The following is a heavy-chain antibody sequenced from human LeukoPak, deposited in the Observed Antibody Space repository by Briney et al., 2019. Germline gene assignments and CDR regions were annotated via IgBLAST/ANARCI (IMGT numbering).Heavy chain of an antibody. D-gene: IGHD3-10*01. Sequence: SQTLSLTCAISGDSVSSNSAAWNWIRQSPSRGLGWLGRKYYRSKWYNEYALSVKSRITINPHTSKNQFSLQLNSVTPEDTAVYYCARSFGELPEFDYWGQGTLVTVSS. V-gene: IGHV6-1*01. J-gene: IGHJ4*02. CDR2: KYYRSKWYN. CDR1: GDSVSSNSAA. CDR3: ARSFGELPEFDY.